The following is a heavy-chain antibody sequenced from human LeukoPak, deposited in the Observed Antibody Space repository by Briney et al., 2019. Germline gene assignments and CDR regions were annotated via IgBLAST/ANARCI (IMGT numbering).Heavy chain of an antibody. V-gene: IGHV3-30-3*01. J-gene: IGHJ6*03. CDR1: GFTFNSNA. D-gene: IGHD2-8*01. CDR2: ISYDGNNK. CDR3: ARDGRSSCTNGICFVGYYHYMDV. Sequence: GGSLRLSCAASGFTFNSNAIHWVRQAPGKGLEWVAVISYDGNNKYYADSVKGRFTISRDNSKNTLYLQMNSLRGEDTAVYYCARDGRSSCTNGICFVGYYHYMDVWGKGTTVTVSS.